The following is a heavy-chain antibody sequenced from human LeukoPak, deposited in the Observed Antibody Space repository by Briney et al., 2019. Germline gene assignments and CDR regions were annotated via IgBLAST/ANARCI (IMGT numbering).Heavy chain of an antibody. CDR2: IYHSGST. Sequence: PSETLSLTCTVSGGSISSYYWSWIRQPPGKGLEWIGYIYHSGSTYYNPSLKSRVTISVDRSKNQFSLKLSSVTAADTAVYYCARATYYDFWSGYAFDIWGQGTMVTVSS. CDR1: GGSISSYY. D-gene: IGHD3-3*01. J-gene: IGHJ3*02. CDR3: ARATYYDFWSGYAFDI. V-gene: IGHV4-59*01.